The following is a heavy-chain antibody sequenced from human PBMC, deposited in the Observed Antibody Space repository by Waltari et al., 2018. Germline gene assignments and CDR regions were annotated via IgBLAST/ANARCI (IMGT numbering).Heavy chain of an antibody. CDR2: ISPIFGTA. V-gene: IGHV1-69*05. J-gene: IGHJ6*02. D-gene: IGHD3-9*01. CDR3: ARGNYDILTGYYYYYYGMDV. CDR1: GGTFSSYA. Sequence: QVQLVQSGAEVKKPGSSVKVSCKASGGTFSSYAISWVRQAPGQGLEWMGGISPIFGTANYAQKFQGRVTITTDESTSTAYMELSSMRSEDTAVYYCARGNYDILTGYYYYYYGMDVWGQGTTVTVSS.